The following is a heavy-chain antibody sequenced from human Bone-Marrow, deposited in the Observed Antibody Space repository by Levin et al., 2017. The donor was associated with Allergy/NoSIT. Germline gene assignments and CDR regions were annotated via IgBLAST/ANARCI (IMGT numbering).Heavy chain of an antibody. D-gene: IGHD2-2*01. V-gene: IGHV7-4-1*02. CDR2: INTNTGNP. CDR3: ARGSYCGSTSCYEEGVYYFDY. J-gene: IGHJ4*02. CDR1: GYTFTSYP. Sequence: WASVKVSCKASGYTFTSYPMNWVRQAPGQGLEWVGGINTNTGNPTYTEDFTGRIVLSLDTSVSTAYLQISSLRAEDTAVYYCARGSYCGSTSCYEEGVYYFDYWGQGTLVTVSS.